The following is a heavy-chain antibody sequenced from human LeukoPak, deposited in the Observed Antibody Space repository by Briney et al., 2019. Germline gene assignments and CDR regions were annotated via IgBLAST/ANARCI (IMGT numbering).Heavy chain of an antibody. Sequence: PGGSLRLSCAASGFTFSNYGMHWVRQAPGKGLEWVALISFDGSQKYYADSVKGRFTISRDNSKNTLYLQMNSLRAEDTAVYYCAKAMMAISRQRCSFDYWGQGTLVTVSS. CDR1: GFTFSNYG. V-gene: IGHV3-30*02. D-gene: IGHD3-22*01. CDR2: ISFDGSQK. J-gene: IGHJ4*02. CDR3: AKAMMAISRQRCSFDY.